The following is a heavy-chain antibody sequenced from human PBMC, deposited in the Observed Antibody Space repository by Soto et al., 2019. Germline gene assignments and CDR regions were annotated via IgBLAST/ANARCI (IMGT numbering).Heavy chain of an antibody. CDR2: IRSKTYGGAT. D-gene: IGHD2-21*02. CDR1: GFTCGDYA. Sequence: PWGSLRLSCTASGFTCGDYAMSWFRQAPGKGLEWVGFIRSKTYGGATEYAASVKGRFTISRDDSKSIAYLQMNSLKTEDRAVYYCTRERGGNSAYAFNIWGQGTMVTVSS. V-gene: IGHV3-49*03. CDR3: TRERGGNSAYAFNI. J-gene: IGHJ3*02.